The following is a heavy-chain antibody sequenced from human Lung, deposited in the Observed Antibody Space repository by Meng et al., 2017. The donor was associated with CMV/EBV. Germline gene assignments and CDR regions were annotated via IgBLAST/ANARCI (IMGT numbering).Heavy chain of an antibody. J-gene: IGHJ4*02. Sequence: SCAASGFTFDDYTMHWVRQAPGKGLGWVSLISWDGGSTYYADSVKGRFTIPRDNSKNSLHLQMNSLRTEDTALYYCAKDRYSKSYSSPVYFDYWGQGTLVTVSS. D-gene: IGHD1-26*01. CDR3: AKDRYSKSYSSPVYFDY. CDR2: ISWDGGST. CDR1: GFTFDDYT. V-gene: IGHV3-43*01.